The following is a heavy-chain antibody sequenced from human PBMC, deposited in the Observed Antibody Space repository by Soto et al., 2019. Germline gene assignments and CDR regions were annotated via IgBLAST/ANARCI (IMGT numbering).Heavy chain of an antibody. CDR1: GGSMCSGGYY. V-gene: IGHV4-39*01. CDR2: IYYSGST. Sequence: WQTLSLTCTVSGGSMCSGGYYWSWIRQHPGKGLEWIGCIYYSGSTYYNPSLKSRVTISVDTSKNQFSLKLSSVTAADTAVYYCARLPCSGGSCSGLFDYWGQGTLVTVSS. J-gene: IGHJ4*02. D-gene: IGHD2-15*01. CDR3: ARLPCSGGSCSGLFDY.